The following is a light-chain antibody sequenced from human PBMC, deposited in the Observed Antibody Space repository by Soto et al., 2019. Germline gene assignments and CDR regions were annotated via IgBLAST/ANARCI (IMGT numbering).Light chain of an antibody. CDR1: SSDVGGYNY. J-gene: IGLJ2*01. CDR3: SSYTSSSTRV. Sequence: QSVLTQPASVSGSPGQSITISCTGTSSDVGGYNYVSWYLQYPGKAPKLLIYEVSNRPSGVSNRFSASKSGNTASLTISGLQAEDEADYYCSSYTSSSTRVLGGGTKLTVL. V-gene: IGLV2-14*01. CDR2: EVS.